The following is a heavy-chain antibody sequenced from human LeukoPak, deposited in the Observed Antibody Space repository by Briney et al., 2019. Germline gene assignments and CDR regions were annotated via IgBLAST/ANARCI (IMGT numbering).Heavy chain of an antibody. Sequence: SETLSLTCTVSGYSISSGCYWGWIRQPPGKGLEWIGSIYHSGSTYYNPSLKSRVTISVDTSKNQFSLKLSSVTAADTAVYYCARERARLNWFDPWGQGTLVTVSS. CDR1: GYSISSGCY. J-gene: IGHJ5*02. CDR2: IYHSGST. V-gene: IGHV4-38-2*02. CDR3: ARERARLNWFDP. D-gene: IGHD5/OR15-5a*01.